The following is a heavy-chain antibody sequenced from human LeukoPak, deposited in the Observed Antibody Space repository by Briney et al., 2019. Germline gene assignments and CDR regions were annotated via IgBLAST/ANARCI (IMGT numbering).Heavy chain of an antibody. CDR1: GFTFSSYW. J-gene: IGHJ5*02. V-gene: IGHV3-7*01. Sequence: GGSLRLSCAASGFTFSSYWISWVRQAPGKGLEWVANIKQDGSEKYYVDSVKGRFTISRDNAKNSLYLQMNSLRAEDTAVYYCARDGGIAVGGRTNWFDPWGQGTLVAVSS. D-gene: IGHD6-19*01. CDR2: IKQDGSEK. CDR3: ARDGGIAVGGRTNWFDP.